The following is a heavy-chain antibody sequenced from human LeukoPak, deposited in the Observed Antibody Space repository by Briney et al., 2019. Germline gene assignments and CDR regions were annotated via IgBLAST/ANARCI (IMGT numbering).Heavy chain of an antibody. J-gene: IGHJ4*02. CDR1: GFTFSSYA. CDR3: AKGIGLWFGELLGFDY. D-gene: IGHD3-10*01. Sequence: GGSPRLSCAASGFTFSSYAMHWVRQAPGKGLEWVAVISYDGSNKYYADSVKGRFTISRDNSKNTLYLQMNSLRAEDTAVYYCAKGIGLWFGELLGFDYWGQGTLVTVSS. V-gene: IGHV3-30*04. CDR2: ISYDGSNK.